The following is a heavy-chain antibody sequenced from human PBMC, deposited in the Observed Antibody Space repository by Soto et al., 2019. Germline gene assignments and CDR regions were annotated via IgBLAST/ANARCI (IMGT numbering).Heavy chain of an antibody. V-gene: IGHV1-69*01. Sequence: QVQLVQSGAEVKKPGSSVKVSCKASGDTLSHYGVSWVRQVPGKGLGWMGGATAILGTRDYAQKFQGRMTITSDESTTTSYMELHSLTSDETAVYYCAAGDSSDTGDHWGQGTLVTVSS. CDR1: GDTLSHYG. CDR2: ATAILGTR. CDR3: AAGDSSDTGDH. J-gene: IGHJ4*02. D-gene: IGHD5-18*01.